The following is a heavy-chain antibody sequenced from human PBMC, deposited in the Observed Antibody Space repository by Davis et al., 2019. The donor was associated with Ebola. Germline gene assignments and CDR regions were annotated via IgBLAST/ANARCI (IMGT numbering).Heavy chain of an antibody. CDR3: ARERVPADPNWFDP. CDR1: GYTFTSYA. V-gene: IGHV1-3*01. CDR2: INAGNGNT. D-gene: IGHD2-2*01. Sequence: AASVKVSCKASGYTFTSYAMHWVRQAPGQRLEWMGWINAGNGNTKYSQKFQGRVTITRDTSTSTVYMELSSLRSEDTAVYYCARERVPADPNWFDPWGQGTLVTVSS. J-gene: IGHJ5*02.